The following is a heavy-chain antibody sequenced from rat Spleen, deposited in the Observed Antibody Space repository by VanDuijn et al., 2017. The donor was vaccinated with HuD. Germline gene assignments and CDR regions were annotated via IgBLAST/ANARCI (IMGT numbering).Heavy chain of an antibody. CDR2: ISYDGSIT. CDR1: GFTFSDYF. Sequence: EVQLVESDGGLVQPGRSLKLSCAASGFTFSDYFLAWVRQTPTKGLEWVATISYDGSITYYRDSVKGRFTISRDNAKSTLYLQMDSLRSEDTATYYCTTVVGDSYWYFDFWGPGTMVTVSS. J-gene: IGHJ1*01. V-gene: IGHV5-29*01. D-gene: IGHD1-1*01. CDR3: TTVVGDSYWYFDF.